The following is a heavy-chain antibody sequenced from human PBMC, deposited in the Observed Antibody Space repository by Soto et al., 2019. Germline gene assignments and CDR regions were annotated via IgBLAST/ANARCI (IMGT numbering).Heavy chain of an antibody. D-gene: IGHD4-17*01. CDR2: MNPNSGNT. CDR1: GYTFTSYD. J-gene: IGHJ6*02. V-gene: IGHV1-8*01. Sequence: EASVKVSCKASGYTFTSYDINWVRQATGQGLEWMGWMNPNSGNTGYAQKFQGRVTMTRNTSISTAYMELSSLRSEDTAVYYCARATVTTYGMDVWGQGTTVTVSS. CDR3: ARATVTTYGMDV.